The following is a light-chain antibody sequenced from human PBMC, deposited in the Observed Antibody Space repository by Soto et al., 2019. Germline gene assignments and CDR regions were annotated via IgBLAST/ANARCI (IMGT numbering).Light chain of an antibody. V-gene: IGKV1-5*01. CDR3: QQYNSYPLT. CDR1: QSISWW. J-gene: IGKJ4*01. Sequence: DIQMTQSPSTLSVSVGDRVTITXXXXQSISWWLAWYQQKPGKAPKVLIYDASSLESGVPSRFSGSGSGTEFTFTISSLQPDDCATYYCQQYNSYPLTFGGGTKVEIK. CDR2: DAS.